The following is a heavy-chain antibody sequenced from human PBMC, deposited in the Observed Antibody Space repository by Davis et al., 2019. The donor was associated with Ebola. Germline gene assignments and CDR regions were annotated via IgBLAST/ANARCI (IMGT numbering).Heavy chain of an antibody. V-gene: IGHV1-69*04. J-gene: IGHJ4*02. CDR1: GGTFSSYA. CDR2: IIPILGIA. D-gene: IGHD1-14*01. CDR3: ARDGTPDY. Sequence: SVKVSCKASGGTFSSYAISWVRQAPGQGLEWMGRIIPILGIANYAQKFQGRVTITADKSTSTAYMELRSLRSDDTAVYYCARDGTPDYWGQGTLVTVSS.